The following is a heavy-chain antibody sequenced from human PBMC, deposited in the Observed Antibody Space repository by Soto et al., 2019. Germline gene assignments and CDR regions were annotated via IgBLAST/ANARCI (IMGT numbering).Heavy chain of an antibody. CDR1: GFTFSSYW. J-gene: IGHJ6*02. V-gene: IGHV3-7*02. Sequence: AGGSLRLSCVASGFTFSSYWMSWVRQAPGKGLEWVANIKEDGSEKYYVDSVKGRFTISRDNAKNSLYLQMNSLRAEDTALYYCAKCTGGPANVLAFWARGTTVLVSS. D-gene: IGHD2-8*01. CDR2: IKEDGSEK. CDR3: AKCTGGPANVLAF.